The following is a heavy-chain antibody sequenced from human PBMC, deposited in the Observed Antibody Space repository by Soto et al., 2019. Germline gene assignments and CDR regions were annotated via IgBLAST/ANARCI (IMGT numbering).Heavy chain of an antibody. D-gene: IGHD3-22*01. Sequence: GGSLRLSCAASGFTFDDYAMHWVRQAPGKGLEWVSGISWNSGSIGYADSVKGRFTISRDNAKNSLYLQMNSLRAEDTALYYCAKSLYYYDSSGYGPYYYYYGMDVWGQGTTVTVSS. CDR1: GFTFDDYA. V-gene: IGHV3-9*01. CDR3: AKSLYYYDSSGYGPYYYYYGMDV. J-gene: IGHJ6*02. CDR2: ISWNSGSI.